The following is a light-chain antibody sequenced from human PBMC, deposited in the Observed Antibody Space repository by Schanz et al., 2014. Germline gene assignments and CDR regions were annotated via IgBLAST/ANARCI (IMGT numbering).Light chain of an antibody. Sequence: QSALTQPPSASGSPGQSVTISCTGTSSDVGGYNYVSWYQQHPGKAPKLMIYEVTMRPSGVPDRFYGSKSGNTASLTVSGLQAEDEADYYCCSYAGSPYVFGTGTKLTVL. CDR1: SSDVGGYNY. V-gene: IGLV2-8*01. J-gene: IGLJ1*01. CDR3: CSYAGSPYV. CDR2: EVT.